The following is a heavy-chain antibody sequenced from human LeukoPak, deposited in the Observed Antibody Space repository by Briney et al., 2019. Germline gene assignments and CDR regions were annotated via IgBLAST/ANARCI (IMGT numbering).Heavy chain of an antibody. J-gene: IGHJ4*02. Sequence: PGGSLRLSCAASGFTFSSYSMSWVRQAPGKGLEWVSSISSSSSYIYYADSVEGRFTISRDNAKNSLYLKMNSLRAEDTAVYYCAREGVYYYGSGSFYFDYWGQGTLVTVSS. CDR1: GFTFSSYS. V-gene: IGHV3-21*01. D-gene: IGHD3-10*01. CDR2: ISSSSSYI. CDR3: AREGVYYYGSGSFYFDY.